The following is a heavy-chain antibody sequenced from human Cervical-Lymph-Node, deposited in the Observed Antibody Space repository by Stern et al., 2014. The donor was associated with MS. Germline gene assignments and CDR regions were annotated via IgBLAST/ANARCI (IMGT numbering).Heavy chain of an antibody. V-gene: IGHV1-69*06. CDR3: AIAWHGGTVSTITAFDV. Sequence: VQLVESGAEVKKPGSSVKVSCKASGGTFSSYAISWVRQAPGQGLEWMGGIIPIFVTANKEQKFQGRVTITADKSTSTAYMELSSLTSEDTAIYYCAIAWHGGTVSTITAFDVWGQGTMVTVSS. CDR2: IIPIFVTA. D-gene: IGHD5/OR15-5a*01. J-gene: IGHJ3*01. CDR1: GGTFSSYA.